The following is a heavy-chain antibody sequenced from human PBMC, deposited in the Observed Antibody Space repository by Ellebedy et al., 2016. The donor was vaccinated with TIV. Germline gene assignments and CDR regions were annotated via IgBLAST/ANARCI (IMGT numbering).Heavy chain of an antibody. V-gene: IGHV4-34*01. CDR3: AGAPNWFYLDY. CDR2: INHSGST. D-gene: IGHD3-10*01. CDR1: GGSFSGYY. J-gene: IGHJ4*02. Sequence: MPSETLSLTCAVYGGSFSGYYWSWIRQPPGKGLEWIGEINHSGSTNYNPSLKSRVTISVDTSKNQFSLKLSSVTAADTAVYYCAGAPNWFYLDYWGQGSLVSVSS.